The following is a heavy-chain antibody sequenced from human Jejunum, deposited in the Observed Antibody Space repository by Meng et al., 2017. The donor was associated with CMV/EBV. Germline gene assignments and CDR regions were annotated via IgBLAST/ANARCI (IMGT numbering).Heavy chain of an antibody. D-gene: IGHD2-21*02. CDR2: LFATGET. V-gene: IGHV4-31*02. CDR1: SGSFY. Sequence: SGSFYWSWVRQQPGKGLEWMGYLFATGETYYTPSLEGRLAMSVDTFKNQFSLKLTSVTAADTAVYYCARLRDEMSCGGDTCYYFDYWGRGTLVTVSS. J-gene: IGHJ4*02. CDR3: ARLRDEMSCGGDTCYYFDY.